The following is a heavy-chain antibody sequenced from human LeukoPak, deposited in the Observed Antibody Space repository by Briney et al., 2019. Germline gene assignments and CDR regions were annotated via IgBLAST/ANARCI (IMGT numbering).Heavy chain of an antibody. CDR1: GASVSSSAYY. Sequence: PSETLSLTCTVSGASVSSSAYYWGWIRQPPGKGLEWIGSVYYSGSTYYNPSLKSRVTISVDASKEQFSLKLTSVTAADTAVYFCATRILGYCTRSSCFTSQYYFDYWGQGALVTVSS. CDR2: VYYSGST. J-gene: IGHJ4*02. V-gene: IGHV4-39*01. D-gene: IGHD2-2*02. CDR3: ATRILGYCTRSSCFTSQYYFDY.